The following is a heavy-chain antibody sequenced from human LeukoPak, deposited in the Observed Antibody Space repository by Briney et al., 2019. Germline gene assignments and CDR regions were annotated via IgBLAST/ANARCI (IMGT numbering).Heavy chain of an antibody. CDR3: ARGGPLVLMVYAILDY. Sequence: GGSLRLSCAASGFTFSSYAMHWVRQAPGKGLEWVAVISYDGSNKYYADSVKGRFTISRDNSKNTLYLQMNSLRAEDTAVYYCARGGPLVLMVYAILDYWGQETLVTVSS. CDR2: ISYDGSNK. CDR1: GFTFSSYA. D-gene: IGHD2-8*01. V-gene: IGHV3-30-3*01. J-gene: IGHJ4*02.